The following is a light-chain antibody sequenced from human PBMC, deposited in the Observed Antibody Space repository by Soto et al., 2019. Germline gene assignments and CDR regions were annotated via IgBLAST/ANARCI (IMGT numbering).Light chain of an antibody. J-gene: IGKJ4*01. CDR3: MQALQAPLT. CDR1: QSLLHSDGYNY. V-gene: IGKV2-28*01. Sequence: DVVMTQSPLSLPVTPGEPASISCRSSQSLLHSDGYNYLDWFLQRPGQSPQVLIYLGSNRAPGVPDRFSGSGSGTDFPLKISRVEAEDVGVYYCMQALQAPLTFGGGTKVEIK. CDR2: LGS.